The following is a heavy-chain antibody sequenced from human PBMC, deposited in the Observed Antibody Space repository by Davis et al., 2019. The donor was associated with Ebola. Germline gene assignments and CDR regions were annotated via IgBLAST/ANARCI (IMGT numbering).Heavy chain of an antibody. D-gene: IGHD2-15*01. CDR1: GGSFSGYY. Sequence: PSETLSLTCAVYGGSFSGYYWSWIRQPPGKGLEWIGEINHSGSTNYNPSLKSRVTISVDTSKNQFSLKLSSVTAADTAVYYCARGTGYCSGGSCYSRWFDPWGQGTLVTVSS. CDR2: INHSGST. CDR3: ARGTGYCSGGSCYSRWFDP. V-gene: IGHV4-34*01. J-gene: IGHJ5*02.